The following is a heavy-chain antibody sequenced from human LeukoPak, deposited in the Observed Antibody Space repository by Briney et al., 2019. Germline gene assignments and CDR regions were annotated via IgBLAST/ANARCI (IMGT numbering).Heavy chain of an antibody. Sequence: SETLSLTCTVSGGSISSYYWSWIRQPPGKGLEWIGYIYYSGSTNYNPSLKSRVTISVDTSKNQFSLKLSSATAADTAVYYCARGTTSFQYYFDYWGQGTLVTVSS. CDR2: IYYSGST. V-gene: IGHV4-59*01. J-gene: IGHJ4*02. CDR1: GGSISSYY. CDR3: ARGTTSFQYYFDY. D-gene: IGHD2-2*01.